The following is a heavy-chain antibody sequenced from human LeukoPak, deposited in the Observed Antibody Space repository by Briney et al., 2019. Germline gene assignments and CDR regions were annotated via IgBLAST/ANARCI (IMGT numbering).Heavy chain of an antibody. Sequence: ASVTVSCKASGDTFSSYAISWVRQAPGQGGEWMGGIIPMFGTANYAKKIEGRGTITAEESTSTAYMEERRVREGETAGYYCARGSGYEADWGQGTLVTVSS. D-gene: IGHD3-22*01. V-gene: IGHV1-69*13. J-gene: IGHJ4*02. CDR3: ARGSGYEAD. CDR2: IIPMFGTA. CDR1: GDTFSSYA.